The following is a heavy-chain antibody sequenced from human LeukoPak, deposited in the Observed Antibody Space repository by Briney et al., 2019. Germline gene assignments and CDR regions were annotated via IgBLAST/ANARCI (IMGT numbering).Heavy chain of an antibody. CDR1: GYTFTGYY. V-gene: IGHV1-2*02. J-gene: IGHJ6*03. CDR2: INPNSGGT. D-gene: IGHD4-17*01. Sequence: VASVKVSCKASGYTFTGYYMHWVRQAPGQGLEWMGWINPNSGGTNYAQKFQGRVTMTRDTSISTAYMELSRLRSDDTAVYYCAREGGTVTNAKRYYYYMDVWGKGTTVTVSS. CDR3: AREGGTVTNAKRYYYYMDV.